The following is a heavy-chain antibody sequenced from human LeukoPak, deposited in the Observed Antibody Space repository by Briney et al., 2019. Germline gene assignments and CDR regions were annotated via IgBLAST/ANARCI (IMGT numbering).Heavy chain of an antibody. J-gene: IGHJ6*03. CDR2: INPNSGGT. CDR1: GYTFTIYG. V-gene: IGHV1-2*02. CDR3: ARDGQGGLGVVVPAVVWGYYYYYYMDV. D-gene: IGHD2-2*01. Sequence: VASVKVSFKASGYTFTIYGISWVRQAPGQGHEWMGLINPNSGGTNYAQKFQGRVTMTRDTYISTAYMELSRLRSDDTAVYYCARDGQGGLGVVVPAVVWGYYYYYYMDVWGKGTTVTISS.